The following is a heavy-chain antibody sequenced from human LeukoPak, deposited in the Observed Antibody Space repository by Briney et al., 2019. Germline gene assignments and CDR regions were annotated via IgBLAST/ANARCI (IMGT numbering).Heavy chain of an antibody. D-gene: IGHD2-15*01. CDR1: GGSISSGGYY. Sequence: PSQTLSLTCAVSGGSISSGGYYWSWIRQHPGKGLEWIGYIYYSGSTYYNPSLKSRVTISVDTSKNQFSLKLSSVTAADTAVYYCARAKDTFGWFDPWGQGTLVTVSP. J-gene: IGHJ5*02. V-gene: IGHV4-31*11. CDR2: IYYSGST. CDR3: ARAKDTFGWFDP.